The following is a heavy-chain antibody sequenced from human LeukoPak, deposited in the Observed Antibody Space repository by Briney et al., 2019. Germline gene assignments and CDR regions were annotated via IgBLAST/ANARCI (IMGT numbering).Heavy chain of an antibody. CDR3: ARDRLEGNYYDRSGYQTFDY. CDR2: INPNSGGT. J-gene: IGHJ4*02. CDR1: GYTFTGYY. V-gene: IGHV1-2*06. Sequence: GASVKVSCKASGYTFTGYYMHWVRQAPGQGLEWMGRINPNSGGTNYAQKFQGRVTMTRDTSISTAYMELSRLRSDDTAVYYCARDRLEGNYYDRSGYQTFDYWGQGTLVTVSS. D-gene: IGHD3-22*01.